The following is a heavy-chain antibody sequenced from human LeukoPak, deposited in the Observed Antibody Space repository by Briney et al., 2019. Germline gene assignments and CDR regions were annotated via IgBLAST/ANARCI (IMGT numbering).Heavy chain of an antibody. V-gene: IGHV4-34*01. Sequence: XXXXGGSXXXYYWSWIRQPPGKGLEWIGEINHSGSTNYNPSLKSRVTISVDTSKKQFSLKLSSVTAADTAVYYCGXXXXXXXXXXTGWYFDLWGRGTLATVSS. CDR3: GXXXXXXXXXXTGWYFDL. J-gene: IGHJ2*01. CDR2: INHSGST. CDR1: GGSXXXYY. D-gene: IGHD4-17*01.